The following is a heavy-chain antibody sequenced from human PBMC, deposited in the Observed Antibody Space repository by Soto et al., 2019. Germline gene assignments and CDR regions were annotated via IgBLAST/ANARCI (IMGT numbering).Heavy chain of an antibody. V-gene: IGHV1-69*02. CDR1: GGTFSTYS. CDR3: TIGSWSGEVFDI. CDR2: IIPMLGIR. J-gene: IGHJ3*02. D-gene: IGHD2-21*01. Sequence: QVQLVQSGAEVKKPGSSVKVSCKDSGGTFSTYSMFWVRQAPGQGLEWMGRIIPMLGIRNYAQRFQDRVTITADKSTATAHMELRSPRSEDTALYYCTIGSWSGEVFDIWGQGTMVTVSS.